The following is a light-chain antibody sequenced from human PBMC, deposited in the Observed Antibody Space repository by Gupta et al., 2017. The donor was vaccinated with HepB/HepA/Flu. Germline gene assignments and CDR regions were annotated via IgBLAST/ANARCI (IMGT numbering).Light chain of an antibody. V-gene: IGKV2-28*01. CDR2: LGS. J-gene: IGKJ3*01. CDR1: QSLLHSNGYNY. CDR3: MQPLQDL. Sequence: DFVMTHSPLSLPVTPGEPASISCRSSQSLLHSNGYNYLDCYLQRPGQSPQLLIYLGSHRASGVPDRVSGSGSGTDFTLKSSRVEAEDVGVYYCMQPLQDLFGPGTKVDIK.